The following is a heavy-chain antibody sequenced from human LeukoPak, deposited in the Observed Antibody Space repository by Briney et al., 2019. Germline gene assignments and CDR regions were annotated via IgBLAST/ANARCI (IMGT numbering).Heavy chain of an antibody. Sequence: GGSLRLSCAASGFTFGDYYMSWIRQAPGKGLDWVSYISSSGDTLFYAESVRGRFTISRDNAKNSLYLQMNSLRADDTAVFYCARDQYDTWSRRGNFDSWGQGTLVIVSS. J-gene: IGHJ4*02. CDR1: GFTFGDYY. CDR3: ARDQYDTWSRRGNFDS. CDR2: ISSSGDTL. D-gene: IGHD3-3*01. V-gene: IGHV3-11*01.